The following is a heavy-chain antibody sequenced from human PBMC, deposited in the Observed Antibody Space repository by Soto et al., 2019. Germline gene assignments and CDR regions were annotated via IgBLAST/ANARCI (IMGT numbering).Heavy chain of an antibody. V-gene: IGHV3-21*01. CDR1: GFTFSSYS. D-gene: IGHD3-3*01. J-gene: IGHJ4*01. CDR3: ARALSGYYPLYYFDY. Sequence: EVQLVESGGGLVKPGGSLRLSCAASGFTFSSYSMNWVRQAPGKGLEWVSSISSSSSYIYYADSVQGRFTISRDNAKNSLYLQMNSLRAEDTAVYYCARALSGYYPLYYFDYWGQGTLVTGSS. CDR2: ISSSSSYI.